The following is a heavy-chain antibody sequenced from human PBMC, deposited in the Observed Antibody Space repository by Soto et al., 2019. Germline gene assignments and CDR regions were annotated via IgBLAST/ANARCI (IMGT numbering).Heavy chain of an antibody. CDR1: GGTISGDT. D-gene: IGHD3-9*01. Sequence: SVKGSCKGSGGTISGDTIIWVRQAPGQGLEWMGRIIPILGIANYAQKFQGRVTITADKSTSTAYMELSSLRSEDTAVYYCATYDILTGLHDWCFDLWGRGTLVTVSS. CDR2: IIPILGIA. J-gene: IGHJ2*01. V-gene: IGHV1-69*02. CDR3: ATYDILTGLHDWCFDL.